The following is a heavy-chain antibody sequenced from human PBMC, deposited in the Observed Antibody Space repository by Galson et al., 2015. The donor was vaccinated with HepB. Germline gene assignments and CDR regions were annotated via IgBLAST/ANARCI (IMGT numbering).Heavy chain of an antibody. Sequence: SVKVSCKASGYTFTSYDINWVRQATGQGLEWMGWMNPNSGNTGYAQKFQGRVTVTRNTSISTAYMEPSSLRSEDTAVYYCARVVSSLDIVVVNYYYYMDVWGKGTTVTVSS. CDR1: GYTFTSYD. J-gene: IGHJ6*03. CDR3: ARVVSSLDIVVVNYYYYMDV. V-gene: IGHV1-8*01. D-gene: IGHD2-2*03. CDR2: MNPNSGNT.